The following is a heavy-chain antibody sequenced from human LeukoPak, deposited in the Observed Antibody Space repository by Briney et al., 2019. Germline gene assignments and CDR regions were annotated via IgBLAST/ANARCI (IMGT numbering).Heavy chain of an antibody. J-gene: IGHJ5*02. CDR1: GGTFSSYA. CDR2: MNPNSGNT. D-gene: IGHD6-13*01. Sequence: ASVKVSCKASGGTFSSYAISWVRQATGQGLEWMGWMNPNSGNTGYAQKFQGRVTITRNTSISTAYMELSSLRSEDTAVYYCARGHSSSSNWFDPWGQGTLVTVSS. V-gene: IGHV1-8*03. CDR3: ARGHSSSSNWFDP.